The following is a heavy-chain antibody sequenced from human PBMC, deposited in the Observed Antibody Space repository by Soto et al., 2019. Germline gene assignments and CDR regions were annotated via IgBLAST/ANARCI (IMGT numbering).Heavy chain of an antibody. CDR3: ARGPENNSNYPLDY. CDR1: GFTFLTHT. Sequence: EVQLVDSGGGLVKPGGSLRLSCAGTGFTFLTHTMNWVRQAPGKGWEWVSSISPTGTFLSYTDSVKGRFTIFRDNAKNSLSLQMNSLRAEDTAVYYCARGPENNSNYPLDYWGQGTLVTVSS. V-gene: IGHV3-21*01. CDR2: ISPTGTFL. J-gene: IGHJ4*02. D-gene: IGHD4-4*01.